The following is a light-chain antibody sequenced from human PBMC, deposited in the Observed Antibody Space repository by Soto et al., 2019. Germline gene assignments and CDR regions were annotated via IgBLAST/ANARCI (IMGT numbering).Light chain of an antibody. V-gene: IGLV2-8*01. CDR3: SSYAGSNNPPHAV. J-gene: IGLJ2*01. CDR1: SSDVGGYNY. Sequence: QSVLTQPPSASGSPGQSVTISCTGTSSDVGGYNYVSWYQQHPGKAPKLMIYEVSKRPSGVPDRFSGSKSGNTASLTVSGLQAEDEADYYCSSYAGSNNPPHAVFGGGTKVTVL. CDR2: EVS.